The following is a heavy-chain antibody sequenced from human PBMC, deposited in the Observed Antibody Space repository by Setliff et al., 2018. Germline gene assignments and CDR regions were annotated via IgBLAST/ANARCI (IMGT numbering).Heavy chain of an antibody. D-gene: IGHD4-17*01. V-gene: IGHV2-5*01. CDR3: AHKYGDYVRYFQH. CDR1: GFSLSTSGVG. J-gene: IGHJ1*01. CDR2: IYWNDDK. Sequence: SGPTLVNPTQTLTLTCTFSGFSLSTSGVGVGWIRQPPGKALEWLAIIYWNDDKRYSPSLKSRLTITKDTSKNPVVLTMTNMEPVDTATYYCAHKYGDYVRYFQHWGQGTLVTVSS.